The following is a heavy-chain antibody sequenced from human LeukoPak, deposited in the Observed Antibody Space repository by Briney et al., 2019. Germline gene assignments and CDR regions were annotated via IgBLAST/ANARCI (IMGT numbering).Heavy chain of an antibody. CDR2: IYMSGST. Sequence: PSQTLSLTCSVSGGSIRSGTDYWSWVRQPAGKGLEWIGRIYMSGSTDYNPSFKSRVTMSVDTSKNQFSLKLSSVTAADTAVYYCARQDTDYGGKTLIGYFDLWGRGTLVTVSS. V-gene: IGHV4-61*02. J-gene: IGHJ2*01. D-gene: IGHD4-23*01. CDR1: GGSIRSGTDY. CDR3: ARQDTDYGGKTLIGYFDL.